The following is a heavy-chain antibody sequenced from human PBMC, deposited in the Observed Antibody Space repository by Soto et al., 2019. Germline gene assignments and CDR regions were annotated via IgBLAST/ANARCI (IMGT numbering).Heavy chain of an antibody. CDR2: ISGSGGST. Sequence: GGLMSLSWGASGGQSSSSSMSRVSKDPGKGLEWVSAISGSGGSTYYADSVKCRFTISRDNSKNTLYLQMNSLRAEDTAVYYCAKIPHTHKFWSGYYTHDYWGQGTLVTVSA. CDR3: AKIPHTHKFWSGYYTHDY. CDR1: GGQSSSSS. D-gene: IGHD3-3*01. J-gene: IGHJ4*02. V-gene: IGHV3-23*01.